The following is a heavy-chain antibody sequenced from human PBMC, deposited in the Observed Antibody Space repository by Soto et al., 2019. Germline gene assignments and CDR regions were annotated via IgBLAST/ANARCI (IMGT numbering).Heavy chain of an antibody. Sequence: QVQLQESGPGLVKPSQTLSLTCTVSGDSISSGGYYWTWIRQHPGKGLEWIGYIYYSGSTYYNPSLESRVTISVDTSKKQFSLQLRSVTAADTAVYYCARHSLTGPGYWGQGTLVTVSS. D-gene: IGHD2-21*01. CDR2: IYYSGST. CDR1: GDSISSGGYY. CDR3: ARHSLTGPGY. V-gene: IGHV4-31*03. J-gene: IGHJ4*02.